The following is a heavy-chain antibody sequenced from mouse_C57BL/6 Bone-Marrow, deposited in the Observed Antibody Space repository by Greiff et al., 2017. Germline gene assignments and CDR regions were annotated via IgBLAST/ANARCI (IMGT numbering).Heavy chain of an antibody. CDR3: ARKQGRSLYAMDY. Sequence: QVQLQQPGAELVKPGASVKLSCKASGYTFTSYWMHWVKPRPGQGLEWIGMIHPNSGSTNYNEKFKSKATLTVDKSSSTAYMQLSSLTSEDSAVYYCARKQGRSLYAMDYWGQGTSVTVSS. CDR2: IHPNSGST. J-gene: IGHJ4*01. V-gene: IGHV1-64*01. CDR1: GYTFTSYW.